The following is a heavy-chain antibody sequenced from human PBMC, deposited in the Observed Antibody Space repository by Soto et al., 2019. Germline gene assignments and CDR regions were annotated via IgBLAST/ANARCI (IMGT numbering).Heavy chain of an antibody. Sequence: WGSLRLSCVASGFSFSNCGMHWVRQAPCKGLEWVAVMSYDGSFKFYGDSVKGRFTISRDNSKNTLYLQMNSLRAEDTAVYYCAKDTGGIQLWDFFDYWRQRTLVTVSS. D-gene: IGHD5-18*01. CDR1: GFSFSNCG. CDR2: MSYDGSFK. V-gene: IGHV3-30*18. CDR3: AKDTGGIQLWDFFDY. J-gene: IGHJ4*02.